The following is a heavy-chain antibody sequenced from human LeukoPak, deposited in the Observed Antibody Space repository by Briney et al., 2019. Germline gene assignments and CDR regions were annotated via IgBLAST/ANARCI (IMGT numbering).Heavy chain of an antibody. D-gene: IGHD3-10*01. CDR2: IIPIFGTA. V-gene: IGHV1-69*06. Sequence: SVKVSCKASGGTFSSYAISWVRQAPGQGLEWMGGIIPIFGTANYAQKFQGRVTITADKSTSTAYMELSSLRSEDTAVYYCARESSYYYGSGSYWGQGTLVTVSS. CDR1: GGTFSSYA. J-gene: IGHJ4*02. CDR3: ARESSYYYGSGSY.